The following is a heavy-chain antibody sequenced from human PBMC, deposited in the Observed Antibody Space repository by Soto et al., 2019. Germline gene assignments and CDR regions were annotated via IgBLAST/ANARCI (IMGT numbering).Heavy chain of an antibody. D-gene: IGHD3-9*01. Sequence: ASVKXSCKASGYTFTSYGISWVRQAPGQGLEWMAWISLYNGNTRFAQKFQDRFTMTKDLSTSTAYMELRSLSSDDTAVYYCARTMTGQYYFDFWGQGTQVTVSS. J-gene: IGHJ4*02. V-gene: IGHV1-18*01. CDR1: GYTFTSYG. CDR2: ISLYNGNT. CDR3: ARTMTGQYYFDF.